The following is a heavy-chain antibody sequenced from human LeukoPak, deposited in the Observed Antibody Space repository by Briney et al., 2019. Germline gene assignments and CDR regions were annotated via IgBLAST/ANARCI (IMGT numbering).Heavy chain of an antibody. CDR2: IYHSGST. Sequence: PSQTLSLTCTVSGGSISSGGYYWRWIRQPPGKGLEWIGYIYHSGSTYYNPSLKSRVTISVDRSKNQFSLKLSSVTAADTAVYYCARLDSSSWYHGGWGQGTLVTVSS. CDR3: ARLDSSSWYHGG. D-gene: IGHD6-13*01. V-gene: IGHV4-30-2*01. CDR1: GGSISSGGYY. J-gene: IGHJ4*02.